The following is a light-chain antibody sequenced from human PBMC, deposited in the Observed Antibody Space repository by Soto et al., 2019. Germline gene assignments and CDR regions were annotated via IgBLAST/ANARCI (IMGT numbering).Light chain of an antibody. J-gene: IGKJ2*01. CDR1: QSVSTNY. Sequence: EVVLTQSPGTLSLSPGERATLSCRASQSVSTNYFAWYQQKPGQAPRLLIFGSSDRSTGIPDRFSGSGSGTDFTLTISRLEPEDLAVDYCQQYGSSPPYTFGQGTKLEIK. V-gene: IGKV3-20*01. CDR2: GSS. CDR3: QQYGSSPPYT.